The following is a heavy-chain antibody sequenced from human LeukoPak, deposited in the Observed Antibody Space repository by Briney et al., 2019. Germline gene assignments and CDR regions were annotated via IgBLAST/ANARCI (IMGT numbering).Heavy chain of an antibody. CDR3: ARHGDYDFWSGYFRPYYYYYGMDI. D-gene: IGHD3-3*01. J-gene: IGHJ6*02. CDR1: GGSISSYY. CDR2: IYYSGST. V-gene: IGHV4-59*08. Sequence: SETLSLTCTVSGGSISSYYWSWTRQPPGKGLEWIGYIYYSGSTNYNPSLKSRVTISVDTSKNQFSLKLSSVTAADTAVYYCARHGDYDFWSGYFRPYYYYYGMDIWGQGTTVTVSS.